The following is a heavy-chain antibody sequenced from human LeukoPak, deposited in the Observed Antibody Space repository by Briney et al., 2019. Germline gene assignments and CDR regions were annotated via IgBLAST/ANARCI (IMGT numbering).Heavy chain of an antibody. V-gene: IGHV3-23*01. Sequence: GGSLRLSCAASGFTLTNYAMSWVRQAPGKGLEWVSSINPSSGNTYYADSVKGRFTIFGDNSKDTLYLQMNSLRAEDTAVYYCAKEHMAAAVYYFDYWGQGTLVTVSS. CDR3: AKEHMAAAVYYFDY. J-gene: IGHJ4*02. D-gene: IGHD2-15*01. CDR1: GFTLTNYA. CDR2: INPSSGNT.